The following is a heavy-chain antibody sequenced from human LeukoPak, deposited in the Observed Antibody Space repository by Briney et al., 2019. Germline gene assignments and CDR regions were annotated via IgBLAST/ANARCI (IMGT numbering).Heavy chain of an antibody. CDR3: TRDDRRNSPDY. CDR2: INQDGSLK. D-gene: IGHD1-14*01. CDR1: GFTFSSYW. J-gene: IGHJ4*02. Sequence: GGSLRLSCAASGFTFSSYWMTWVRQAPGKGLEWVANINQDGSLKFFVDSVKDRFTIYRDNAKNPVFLQMDSLRVEDTAVYYCTRDDRRNSPDYWGQGTLVTVSS. V-gene: IGHV3-7*01.